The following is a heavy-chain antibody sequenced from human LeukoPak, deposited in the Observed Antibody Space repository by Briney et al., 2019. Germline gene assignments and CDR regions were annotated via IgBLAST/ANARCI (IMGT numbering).Heavy chain of an antibody. CDR1: GFPFINFG. Sequence: GGPLPLSCAASGFPFINFGMHWSRQAPGKGLEWVAFIRFDGTSEFYADSVKARFTISRDNSQNTVSLQLNNLRIEDTALYYCAKTSLSDPSGHYYYMDVWGKGTTVTVSS. CDR2: IRFDGTSE. J-gene: IGHJ6*03. V-gene: IGHV3-30*02. CDR3: AKTSLSDPSGHYYYMDV. D-gene: IGHD3-3*01.